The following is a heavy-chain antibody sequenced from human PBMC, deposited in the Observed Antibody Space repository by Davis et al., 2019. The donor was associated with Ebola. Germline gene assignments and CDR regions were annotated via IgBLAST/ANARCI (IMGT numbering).Heavy chain of an antibody. CDR2: INHSGST. J-gene: IGHJ4*02. CDR3: ARDTGITIFGVAIDY. CDR1: GWSFSGYY. D-gene: IGHD3-3*01. V-gene: IGHV4-34*01. Sequence: MPSETLSLTCAVYGWSFSGYYWSWIRQPPGKGLEWIGEINHSGSTNYNPSLKSRVTISVDPSKNQFSLKLSSVTAADTAVYYCARDTGITIFGVAIDYWGQGTLVTVSS.